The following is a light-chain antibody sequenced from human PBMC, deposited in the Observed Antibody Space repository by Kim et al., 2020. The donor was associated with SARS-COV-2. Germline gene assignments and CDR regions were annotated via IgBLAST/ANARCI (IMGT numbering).Light chain of an antibody. V-gene: IGLV2-14*03. CDR3: SSYTSRSTWV. J-gene: IGLJ3*02. CDR1: SSDVGCYNY. Sequence: GQTITISGTGTSSDVGCYNYVYWYQQQPGTAPKLMIYDVRNRPSGDSNRFSGSKSGNTASLTISELQAEDEDDYYCSSYTSRSTWVFGGGTQVTVL. CDR2: DVR.